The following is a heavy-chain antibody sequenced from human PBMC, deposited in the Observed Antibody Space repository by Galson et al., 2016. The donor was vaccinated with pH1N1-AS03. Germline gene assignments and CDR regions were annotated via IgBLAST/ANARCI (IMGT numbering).Heavy chain of an antibody. V-gene: IGHV3-30*03. Sequence: SLRLSCAASGFTINNFGMLWVRQAPGQGLEWVAIISFDGTNKYYADSVNGRFTISRDNSKNTVYLQMNSLRVEDTAVYYCAREPWGSTQGEYWGQGTLVTVSS. J-gene: IGHJ4*02. CDR2: ISFDGTNK. CDR3: AREPWGSTQGEY. D-gene: IGHD3-16*01. CDR1: GFTINNFG.